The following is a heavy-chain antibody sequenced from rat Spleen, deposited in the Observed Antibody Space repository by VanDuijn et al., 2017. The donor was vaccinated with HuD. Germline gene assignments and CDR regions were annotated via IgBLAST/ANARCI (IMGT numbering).Heavy chain of an antibody. J-gene: IGHJ2*01. V-gene: IGHV5-22*01. CDR3: ARTYYYDGYYYFDY. D-gene: IGHD1-12*03. Sequence: EVQLVESGGGLVQPGRSLKLSCAASGFTFSDYYMAWVRQAPKKGLEWVASISYEGGSTYYGDSVKGRFTVSRDNVKSTLYLQMNSLRSEDTATYYCARTYYYDGYYYFDYWGQGVMVTVSS. CDR2: ISYEGGST. CDR1: GFTFSDYY.